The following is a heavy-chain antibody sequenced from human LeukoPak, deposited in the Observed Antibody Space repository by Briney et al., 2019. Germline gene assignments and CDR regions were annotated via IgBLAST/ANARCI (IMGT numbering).Heavy chain of an antibody. CDR2: IIGSGGNS. V-gene: IGHV3-23*01. J-gene: IGHJ4*02. CDR3: AKRGMPGTKEFDY. D-gene: IGHD1-7*01. Sequence: GGSLRLSCAASGFTFSSYGMSWVRQAPGKGLEWVSSIIGSGGNSYYADSVKGRFTISRDNSKTTLYLQMNSLRAEDTAVYYCAKRGMPGTKEFDYWGQGSLVTVSS. CDR1: GFTFSSYG.